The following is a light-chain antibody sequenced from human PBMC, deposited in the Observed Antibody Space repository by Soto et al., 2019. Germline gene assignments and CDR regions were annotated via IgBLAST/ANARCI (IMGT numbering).Light chain of an antibody. CDR2: GAS. CDR1: QSVSSSY. Sequence: EILLTQSPGTLSLSPGDRATLSCRASQSVSSSYLAWYQRKSGQAPRLLIYGASSRASGIPDRFSGSGSGTDFTLTISRLEPEDFAVYYCQQYGNSPLTFGGGTKVDI. CDR3: QQYGNSPLT. J-gene: IGKJ4*01. V-gene: IGKV3-20*01.